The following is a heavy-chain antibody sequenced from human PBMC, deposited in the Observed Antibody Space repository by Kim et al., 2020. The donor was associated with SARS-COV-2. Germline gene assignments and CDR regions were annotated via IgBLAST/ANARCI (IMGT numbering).Heavy chain of an antibody. V-gene: IGHV3-33*03. D-gene: IGHD2-15*01. J-gene: IGHJ4*02. CDR2: IWYDGSYA. Sequence: GGSLRLSCEASGFAFSSYAMHWVRQAPGKGLEWVAIIWYDGSYAYYGDSVKGRFTISRDNSKNTLYLQMNNLRVEDTAVYYCAKACCGGVGCFYLDFWGLGTLVTVSS. CDR3: AKACCGGVGCFYLDF. CDR1: GFAFSSYA.